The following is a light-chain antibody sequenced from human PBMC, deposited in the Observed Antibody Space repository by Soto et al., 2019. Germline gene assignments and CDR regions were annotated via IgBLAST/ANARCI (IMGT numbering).Light chain of an antibody. J-gene: IGKJ1*01. CDR1: QRVNNY. Sequence: DVQMTQSPPSLSASVGDSVTITCRASQRVNNYLNWYQQKPGEAPKLLIYAASSFQIGVPSRFGGSGSGTDFTLAISGLQPEDFAIYYCQQSYITPWTFGQGTKVEI. V-gene: IGKV1-39*01. CDR2: AAS. CDR3: QQSYITPWT.